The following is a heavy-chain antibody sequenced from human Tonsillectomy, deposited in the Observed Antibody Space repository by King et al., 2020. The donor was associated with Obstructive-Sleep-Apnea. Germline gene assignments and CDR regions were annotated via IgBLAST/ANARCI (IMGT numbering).Heavy chain of an antibody. Sequence: VQLQESGPGLVKPSETLSLTCTVSGGSVSSGSYYWGWIRQPPGKGLEWIGYIYYSGSTTYNPSLKSRVTISVDTSKNQFSLKLSSVTAADTAVYYCARGNDFWSGYYIRSWGQGTLVTVSS. D-gene: IGHD3-3*01. V-gene: IGHV4-61*01. J-gene: IGHJ4*02. CDR2: IYYSGST. CDR1: GGSVSSGSYY. CDR3: ARGNDFWSGYYIRS.